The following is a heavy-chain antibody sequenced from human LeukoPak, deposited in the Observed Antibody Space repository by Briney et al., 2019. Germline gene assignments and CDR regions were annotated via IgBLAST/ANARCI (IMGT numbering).Heavy chain of an antibody. V-gene: IGHV3-48*03. D-gene: IGHD6-19*01. Sequence: GRSLRLSCAASGFTFSSYEMNWVRQAPGKGLEWVSYISSSGSTIYYADSVKGRFTISRDNAKNSLYLQMNSLRAEDTAVYYCARVFSVAGPYWGQGTLVTVSS. CDR2: ISSSGSTI. CDR1: GFTFSSYE. J-gene: IGHJ4*02. CDR3: ARVFSVAGPY.